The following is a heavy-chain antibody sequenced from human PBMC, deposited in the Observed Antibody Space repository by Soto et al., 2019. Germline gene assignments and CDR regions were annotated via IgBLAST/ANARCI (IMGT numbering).Heavy chain of an antibody. D-gene: IGHD5-12*01. Sequence: QVQLQESGPGLVKPSQTLSLTCTVSGGSISSGGYYWSWIRQHPGKGLEWIGYIYYSGSTYYNPSLKSRVTISVDTSKNQFSLKLSSVTAADTAVYYCARVSRRGPTIRREYNWFDPWGQGTLVTVSS. V-gene: IGHV4-31*03. CDR1: GGSISSGGYY. CDR2: IYYSGST. CDR3: ARVSRRGPTIRREYNWFDP. J-gene: IGHJ5*02.